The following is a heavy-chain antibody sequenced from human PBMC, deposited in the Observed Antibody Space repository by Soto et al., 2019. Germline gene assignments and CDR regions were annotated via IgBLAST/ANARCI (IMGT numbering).Heavy chain of an antibody. CDR2: INPGNGNT. J-gene: IGHJ4*02. CDR1: GYTFTSYG. CDR3: ARDLGSIAAAHFYFDY. Sequence: ASVKVSCKASGYTFTSYGMNWVRQAPGRGLEWMGWINPGNGNTKYSQKFQGRVIIERDTSASTAYMELSSLRSEDTAVYYCARDLGSIAAAHFYFDYWGQGTLVTVSS. V-gene: IGHV1-3*01. D-gene: IGHD6-13*01.